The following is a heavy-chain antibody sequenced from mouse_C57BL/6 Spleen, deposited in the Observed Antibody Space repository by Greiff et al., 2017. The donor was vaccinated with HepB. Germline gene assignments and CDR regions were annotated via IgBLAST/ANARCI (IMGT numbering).Heavy chain of an antibody. Sequence: QVQLQPSGAELARPGASVKLSCKASGYTFSSYGISWVKQRTGQGLEWIGEIYPRSGNTYYNEKFKGKATLTADKSSSTAYMELRSLTSEDSAVYFCAREDDYEDYWGQGTTLTVSS. V-gene: IGHV1-81*01. J-gene: IGHJ2*01. CDR2: IYPRSGNT. D-gene: IGHD2-4*01. CDR1: GYTFSSYG. CDR3: AREDDYEDY.